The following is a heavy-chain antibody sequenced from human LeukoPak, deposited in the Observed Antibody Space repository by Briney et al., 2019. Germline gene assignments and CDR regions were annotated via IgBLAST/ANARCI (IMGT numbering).Heavy chain of an antibody. D-gene: IGHD3-10*01. CDR3: ARGGHRQKEF. Sequence: KXLEWVAIIKPDGSDRYSVDSEKGRFTVSRDNAKNSLYLQMSSLRAEDTAVYYCARGGHRQKEFWGQGTLVTVSS. J-gene: IGHJ4*02. CDR2: IKPDGSDR. V-gene: IGHV3-7*01.